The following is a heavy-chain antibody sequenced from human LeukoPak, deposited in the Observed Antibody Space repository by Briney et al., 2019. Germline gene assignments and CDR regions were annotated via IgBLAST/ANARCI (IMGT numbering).Heavy chain of an antibody. V-gene: IGHV1-69*13. CDR1: GGTFSSYA. CDR2: IIPIFGTA. Sequence: SVKVSCKASGGTFSSYATSWVRQAPGQGLEWMGGIIPIFGTANYAQKFQGRVTITADESTSTAYMELSSLRSEDTAVYYCARSTPAAIGYYFDYWGQGTLVTVSS. CDR3: ARSTPAAIGYYFDY. J-gene: IGHJ4*02. D-gene: IGHD2-2*01.